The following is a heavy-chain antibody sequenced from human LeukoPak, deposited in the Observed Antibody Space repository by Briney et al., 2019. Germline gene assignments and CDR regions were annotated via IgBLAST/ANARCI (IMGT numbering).Heavy chain of an antibody. Sequence: SETLSLTCSVFGGSISSSNYYWGWIRQPPGKGLEWVGSIYYSGSTYYNPSLKRLVTMSVDTSKNQFSLKLSSVTAADTAVYYCARPLASGDSSGYEVYYWGQGTLVTVSS. J-gene: IGHJ4*02. CDR1: GGSISSSNYY. V-gene: IGHV4-39*01. CDR3: ARPLASGDSSGYEVYY. CDR2: IYYSGST. D-gene: IGHD3-22*01.